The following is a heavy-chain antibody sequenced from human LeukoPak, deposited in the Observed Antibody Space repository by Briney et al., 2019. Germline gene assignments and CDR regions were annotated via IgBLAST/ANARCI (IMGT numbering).Heavy chain of an antibody. V-gene: IGHV1-69*05. D-gene: IGHD1-7*01. CDR3: AGLELVFGRRNSYYMDV. J-gene: IGHJ6*03. CDR2: IIPIFGTA. CDR1: GGTFSNYG. Sequence: SVKVSCKASGGTFSNYGISWVRQAPGHGLEWLGGIIPIFGTADYPQKFQGRVTITTDESSTTAYMELSSLRADDTAVYYCAGLELVFGRRNSYYMDVWGKGTTVTVSS.